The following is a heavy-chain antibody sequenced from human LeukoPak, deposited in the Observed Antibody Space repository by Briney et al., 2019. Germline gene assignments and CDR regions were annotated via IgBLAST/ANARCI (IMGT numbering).Heavy chain of an antibody. Sequence: GESLKISCKGSGYSFTNYWIGWVRQMPGKGLEWMGIIYPGDSDTRYSPSFQGQVTISADKSISTAYLQWSSLKASDTAMYYCAGQDIVVVVAAKAFDIWGQGTMVTVSS. D-gene: IGHD2-15*01. CDR1: GYSFTNYW. CDR3: AGQDIVVVVAAKAFDI. V-gene: IGHV5-51*01. CDR2: IYPGDSDT. J-gene: IGHJ3*02.